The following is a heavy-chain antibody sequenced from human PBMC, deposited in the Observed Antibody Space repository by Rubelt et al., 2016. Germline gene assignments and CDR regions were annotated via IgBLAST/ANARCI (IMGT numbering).Heavy chain of an antibody. CDR1: GGSISSGGYY. D-gene: IGHD6-19*01. CDR3: ASPRSPTVAGIGLDAFDI. Sequence: QVQLQESGPGLVKPSQTLSLTCTVSGGSISSGGYYWSWIRQHPGQGLEWIGSIYYSGSTYYNPSLRRRVTIAVDTSKNQFSLKLSSVTAADTAVYYCASPRSPTVAGIGLDAFDIWGQGTMVTVSS. V-gene: IGHV4-39*01. CDR2: IYYSGST. J-gene: IGHJ3*02.